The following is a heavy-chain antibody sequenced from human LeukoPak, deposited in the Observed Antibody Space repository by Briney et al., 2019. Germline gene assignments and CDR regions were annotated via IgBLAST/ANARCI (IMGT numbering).Heavy chain of an antibody. CDR2: IIPILGIA. D-gene: IGHD5-18*01. J-gene: IGHJ4*02. Sequence: GASVKVSCKASGYTFTSYGISWVRQAPGQGLEWMGRIIPILGIANYAQKFQGRVTITADKSTSTAYMELNSLRSEDTAVYYCASSIRDTAMVAYYFDYWGQGTLVTVSS. V-gene: IGHV1-69*04. CDR3: ASSIRDTAMVAYYFDY. CDR1: GYTFTSYG.